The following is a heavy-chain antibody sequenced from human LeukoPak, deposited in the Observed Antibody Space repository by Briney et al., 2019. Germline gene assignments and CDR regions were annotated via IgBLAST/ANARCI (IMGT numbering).Heavy chain of an antibody. J-gene: IGHJ3*02. CDR1: GGTFSSYA. D-gene: IGHD3-3*01. V-gene: IGHV1-69*05. CDR2: IIPIFGTA. Sequence: SVTVSCKASGGTFSSYAISWVRQAPGQGLEWMGGIIPIFGTANYAQKFQGRVTITTDESTSTAYMELSSLRSEDTAVYYCARVASPSDFWSGYDAFDIWGQGTMVTVSS. CDR3: ARVASPSDFWSGYDAFDI.